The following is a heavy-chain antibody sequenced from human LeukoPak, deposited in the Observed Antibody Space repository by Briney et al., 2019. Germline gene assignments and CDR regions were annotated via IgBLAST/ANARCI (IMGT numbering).Heavy chain of an antibody. CDR1: VYTFTGYY. D-gene: IGHD6-6*01. V-gene: IGHV1-2*02. CDR2: INPNSGGT. J-gene: IGHJ4*02. Sequence: ASVRVSSKASVYTFTGYYMHWVRQAPGQGLEWMGWINPNSGGTNYAQKFEGRVTMTRDTSISTADMELSSLTSEDTAVYYCARGHSSLRLYYFDYWGQGTLVTVSS. CDR3: ARGHSSLRLYYFDY.